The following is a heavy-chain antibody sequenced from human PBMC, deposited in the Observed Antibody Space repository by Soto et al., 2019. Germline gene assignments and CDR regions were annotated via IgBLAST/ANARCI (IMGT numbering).Heavy chain of an antibody. D-gene: IGHD2-2*01. V-gene: IGHV3-33*08. CDR1: GFTFSSYS. CDR2: IRYDGSNK. CDR3: ARVPSKVVVVPAAINYYYYGMDV. Sequence: GGSLRLSCAASGFTFSSYSMNWVRQAPGKGLEWVSYIRYDGSNKYYADSVKGRFTISRDTSKNTLYLQMNSLRAEDTAVYYCARVPSKVVVVPAAINYYYYGMDVWGQGTTVTVSS. J-gene: IGHJ6*02.